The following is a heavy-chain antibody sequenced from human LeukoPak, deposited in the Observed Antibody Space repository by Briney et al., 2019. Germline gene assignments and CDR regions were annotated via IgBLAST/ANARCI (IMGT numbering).Heavy chain of an antibody. CDR3: AKDGGVGGWTRGWYYYMDV. CDR1: GFTLSSYE. Sequence: GGSLRLSCTASGFTLSSYEMSWIRQAPGKGLEWVSSIDYSGGSTHYADSVMGRFTISRDNSKNTLYLQLNSLRAEDTAVYYCAKDGGVGGWTRGWYYYMDVWGKGTTVTISS. CDR2: IDYSGGST. V-gene: IGHV3-23*01. J-gene: IGHJ6*03. D-gene: IGHD6-19*01.